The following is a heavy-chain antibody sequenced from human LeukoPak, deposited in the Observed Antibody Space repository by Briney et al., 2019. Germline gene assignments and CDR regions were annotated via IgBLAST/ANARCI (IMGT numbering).Heavy chain of an antibody. CDR1: GFTFSSYW. J-gene: IGHJ4*02. Sequence: GGSLRLSCAASGFTFSSYWMSWVRQAPGKGLEWVANIKQDGSEKYYVDSVKGRFTISRDNAKNSLYLQMNSLRAEDTAVYYCARDGTAYDILTGYPKSYYFDYWGQGTLVTVSS. V-gene: IGHV3-7*01. CDR2: IKQDGSEK. CDR3: ARDGTAYDILTGYPKSYYFDY. D-gene: IGHD3-9*01.